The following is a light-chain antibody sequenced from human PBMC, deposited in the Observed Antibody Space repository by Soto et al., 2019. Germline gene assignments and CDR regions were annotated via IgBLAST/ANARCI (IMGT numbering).Light chain of an antibody. J-gene: IGKJ2*01. CDR3: QQYENLPYT. CDR1: QVISNY. V-gene: IGKV1-33*01. Sequence: DIQMTQSASSLSASVGDRVTITCQESQVISNYLNWYQQKPGKAPKLLIYDISTLEIGVPSRFSGSGSGTDFTFTITGLQPEDIATYYCQQYENLPYTFGQGTKLEI. CDR2: DIS.